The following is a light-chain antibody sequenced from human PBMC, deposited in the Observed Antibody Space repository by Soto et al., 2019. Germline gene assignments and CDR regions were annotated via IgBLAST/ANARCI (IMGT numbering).Light chain of an antibody. CDR2: DVS. CDR3: RSYTSSSTRV. V-gene: IGLV2-14*01. CDR1: SSDVGAYNY. J-gene: IGLJ1*01. Sequence: QSALTQPASVSASPGQSITISCTGTSSDVGAYNYVSWYQQHPGKAPKLMIYDVSNRPSGVSNRFSGSKSGNTASLTISGLQAEDEADDYCRSYTSSSTRVFGTGTKVTVL.